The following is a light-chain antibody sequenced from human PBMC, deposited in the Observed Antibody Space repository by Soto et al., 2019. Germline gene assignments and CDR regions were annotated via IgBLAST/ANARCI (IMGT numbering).Light chain of an antibody. CDR3: QQYNSYPWP. CDR1: QSISSW. J-gene: IGKJ1*01. CDR2: DAS. Sequence: DIQMTQSPSTLSASVGDRVTITCRASQSISSWLAWYQQKPGKAPKLLIYDASSLESGVPSRFSGSGSGTEFTLTISSLQPDGFATYYCQQYNSYPWPFGQGTKVEIK. V-gene: IGKV1-5*01.